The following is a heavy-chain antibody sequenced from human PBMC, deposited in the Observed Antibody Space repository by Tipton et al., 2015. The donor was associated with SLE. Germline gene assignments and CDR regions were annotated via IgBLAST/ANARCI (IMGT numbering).Heavy chain of an antibody. D-gene: IGHD4-17*01. CDR2: IYYSGST. V-gene: IGHV4-59*01. CDR3: ARRLRRGGAFDI. Sequence: TLSLTCTVSGGPISSYYWSWIRQPPGKGLEWIGYIYYSGSTNYNPSLKSRVTISVDTSKNQFSLKLSSVTAADTAVYYCARRLRRGGAFDIWGQGTMVTVSS. CDR1: GGPISSYY. J-gene: IGHJ3*02.